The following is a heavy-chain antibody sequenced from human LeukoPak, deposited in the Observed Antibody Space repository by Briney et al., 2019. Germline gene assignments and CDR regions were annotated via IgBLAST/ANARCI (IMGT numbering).Heavy chain of an antibody. J-gene: IGHJ4*02. CDR2: LSYDGSNK. Sequence: GGSLRLSCAASGFSLSSYAMHWVRQAPGKGLEWVAALSYDGSNKYYADSVKGRFTISRDNSKNTLYLQMNSLRAEDTAVYFCARDLSGSFSFDYWGQGALVTVSS. CDR3: ARDLSGSFSFDY. CDR1: GFSLSSYA. D-gene: IGHD1-26*01. V-gene: IGHV3-30*04.